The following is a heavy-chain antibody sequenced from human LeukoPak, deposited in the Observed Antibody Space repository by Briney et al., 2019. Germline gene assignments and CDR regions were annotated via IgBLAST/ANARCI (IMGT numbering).Heavy chain of an antibody. V-gene: IGHV5-51*01. CDR2: IYPGDSDT. Sequence: GESLKISCKGSGYSFTNYWIGWVRQMPGEGLEWMGIIYPGDSDTRYGPSFQGQVTISADKSISTAYLQWRSLKASDTAMYYCARSRVAAAGQYYFDYWGQGTQVTVSS. D-gene: IGHD6-13*01. CDR1: GYSFTNYW. CDR3: ARSRVAAAGQYYFDY. J-gene: IGHJ4*02.